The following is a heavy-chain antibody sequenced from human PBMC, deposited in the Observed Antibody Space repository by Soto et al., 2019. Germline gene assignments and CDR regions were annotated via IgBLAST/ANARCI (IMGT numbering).Heavy chain of an antibody. J-gene: IGHJ4*02. CDR3: ERSPRGLVWCGELYYFDY. CDR1: GYTFTSYG. Sequence: ASVKVSCKASGYTFTSYGISWVRQAPGQGLEWMGWISAYNGNTNYAQKLQGKVTMTTDTSTSPAYMELRSLRSDDTAVYYLERSPRGLVWCGELYYFDYWGQGTLVTVSS. D-gene: IGHD3-10*01. CDR2: ISAYNGNT. V-gene: IGHV1-18*01.